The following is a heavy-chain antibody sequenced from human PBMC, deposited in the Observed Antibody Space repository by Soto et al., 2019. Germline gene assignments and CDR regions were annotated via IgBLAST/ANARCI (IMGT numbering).Heavy chain of an antibody. J-gene: IGHJ4*02. CDR2: IYYSGST. CDR1: GGSISSGNYY. D-gene: IGHD3-22*01. CDR3: ASTYYNASSGPFDY. Sequence: PSETLSLTCTVSGGSISSGNYYWSWIRQHPGKGLEWIGYIYYSGSTYYNPSLKSRVTISVDTSKNQFPLKLSSVTAADTAVYYCASTYYNASSGPFDYWGQGTLVTVSS. V-gene: IGHV4-31*03.